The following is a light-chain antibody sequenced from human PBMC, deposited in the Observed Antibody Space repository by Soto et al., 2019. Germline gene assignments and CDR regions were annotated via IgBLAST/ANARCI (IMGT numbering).Light chain of an antibody. J-gene: IGKJ1*01. Sequence: DIVMTQSPDSLAVSLGERATINCKSSQNNKNYLAWYQQKTGQPPKLLIDWASTRASGVPDRFSGSGSGTDFTLTISNLQAEDVGIYYCQDYYSSWTFGQGTKVEIK. CDR2: WAS. CDR3: QDYYSSWT. CDR1: QNNKNY. V-gene: IGKV4-1*01.